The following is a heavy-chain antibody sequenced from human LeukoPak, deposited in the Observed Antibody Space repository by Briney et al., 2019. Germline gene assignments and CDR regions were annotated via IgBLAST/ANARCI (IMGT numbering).Heavy chain of an antibody. V-gene: IGHV3-53*01. Sequence: GGSLRLSCAASGFTVNNNYMTWVRQAPGKGLEWVSVLYSNSITYYADSVKGRFTISRDNSKNTLYLQMNSLRAEDTAVYYCAKDQLGYYYDSSGPDYWGQGTLVTVSS. D-gene: IGHD3-22*01. CDR3: AKDQLGYYYDSSGPDY. CDR2: LYSNSIT. CDR1: GFTVNNNY. J-gene: IGHJ4*02.